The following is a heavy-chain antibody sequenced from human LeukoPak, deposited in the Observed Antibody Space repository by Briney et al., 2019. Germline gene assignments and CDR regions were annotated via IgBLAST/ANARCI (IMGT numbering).Heavy chain of an antibody. J-gene: IGHJ5*02. D-gene: IGHD1-7*01. V-gene: IGHV3-33*06. CDR1: GFTFGSYG. Sequence: PGRSLRLSCAASGFTFGSYGMHWVRQAPGKGLEWVAVIWYDGSNKYYADSVKGRFTISRDNSKNTLYLQMNSLRAEDTAVYYCAKVSGAYITGTTSWFDPWGQGTLVTVSS. CDR3: AKVSGAYITGTTSWFDP. CDR2: IWYDGSNK.